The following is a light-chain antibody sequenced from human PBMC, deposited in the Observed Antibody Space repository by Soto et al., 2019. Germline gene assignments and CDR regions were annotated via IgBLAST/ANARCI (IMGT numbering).Light chain of an antibody. CDR3: CSYAGSPRYV. Sequence: QSALTQPRSVSGSPGQSVTISCTGTSSDVGGCNYVSWYQQHPGKAPKVMIYDVSERPSGVPDRFSGSKSGNTASLTISGLQAEDEADYYCCSYAGSPRYVLGTGTKVTVL. V-gene: IGLV2-11*01. CDR2: DVS. J-gene: IGLJ1*01. CDR1: SSDVGGCNY.